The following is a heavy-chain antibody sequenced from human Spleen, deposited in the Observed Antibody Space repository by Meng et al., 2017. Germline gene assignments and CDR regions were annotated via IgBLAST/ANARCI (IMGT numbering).Heavy chain of an antibody. CDR1: GFTFRNYA. D-gene: IGHD6-19*01. J-gene: IGHJ3*02. CDR2: ISGNGVST. Sequence: GESLKISCAASGFTFRNYAMNWVRQAPGKGLEWVSGISGNGVSTYYADSVKGRFTISRDNSKNTLYLQMNSLRADDTAVYHCARDHRNSGWNDAFDIWGQGTMVTVSS. V-gene: IGHV3-23*01. CDR3: ARDHRNSGWNDAFDI.